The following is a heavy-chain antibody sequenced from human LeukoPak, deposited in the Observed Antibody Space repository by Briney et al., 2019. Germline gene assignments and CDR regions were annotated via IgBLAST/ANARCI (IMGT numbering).Heavy chain of an antibody. J-gene: IGHJ1*01. Sequence: SVRGRFTISRDNAKNSLYLQMNSLRAEDTALFYCARDDWRFRDLYYFQHWGQGTLVTVSS. CDR3: ARDDWRFRDLYYFQH. V-gene: IGHV3-21*01. D-gene: IGHD3-10*01.